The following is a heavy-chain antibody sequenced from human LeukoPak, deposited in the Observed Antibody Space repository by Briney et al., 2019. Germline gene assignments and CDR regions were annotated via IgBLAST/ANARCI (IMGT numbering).Heavy chain of an antibody. D-gene: IGHD3-22*01. CDR1: GGSISSYY. V-gene: IGHV4-59*01. CDR2: ISDTGTT. Sequence: PSETLSLTCTVSGGSISSYYWNWIRQPPGKGPEWIGCISDTGTTKYNPAFKSRVTISVDTSKNLFSLKSTSVTAADTAVYFCATGYYEPFEKWGQGTLVSVSS. J-gene: IGHJ4*02. CDR3: ATGYYEPFEK.